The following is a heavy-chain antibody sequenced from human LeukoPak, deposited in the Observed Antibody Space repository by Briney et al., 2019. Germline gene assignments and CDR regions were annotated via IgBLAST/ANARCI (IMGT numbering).Heavy chain of an antibody. CDR2: IWYDGSNK. V-gene: IGHV3-33*01. CDR1: GFTFSSYG. J-gene: IGHJ4*02. D-gene: IGHD6-13*01. Sequence: GGSLRLSCAASGFTFSSYGMHWVRQAPGKGLEWVAVIWYDGSNKYYADSVKGRFTISRDNSKNTLYLQMNSLRAEDTAVYYCARAGSSSWSDFDYWGQGTLVTVSS. CDR3: ARAGSSSWSDFDY.